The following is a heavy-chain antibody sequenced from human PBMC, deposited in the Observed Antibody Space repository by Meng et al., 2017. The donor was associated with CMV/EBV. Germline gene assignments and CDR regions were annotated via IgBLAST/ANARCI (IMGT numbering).Heavy chain of an antibody. J-gene: IGHJ4*02. D-gene: IGHD3-3*01. CDR1: GFTFSDYY. CDR2: ISSSGSTI. Sequence: GESLKISCAASGFTFSDYYMSWIRQAPGKGLEWVSYISSSGSTIYYADSVKGRFTISRDNAKNSLYLQMNSLRAEDTAVYYCARDLLPGERITIFGVVIPAGFGYWGQGTLVTVSS. CDR3: ARDLLPGERITIFGVVIPAGFGY. V-gene: IGHV3-11*04.